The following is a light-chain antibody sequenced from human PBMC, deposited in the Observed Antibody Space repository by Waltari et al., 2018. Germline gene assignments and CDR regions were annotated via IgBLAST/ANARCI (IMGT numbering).Light chain of an antibody. J-gene: IGLJ2*01. CDR1: ELGDKY. V-gene: IGLV3-1*01. CDR2: QEV. CDR3: QAWDGTTVV. Sequence: SYEVTQPPSVSVSPGQTASITCSGDELGDKYVWWYQQKPGQSPVVVIYQEVKRPSGLPERFSGYSSGNTATLTIGGTQAMDEADYYCQAWDGTTVVFGGGTKVTVL.